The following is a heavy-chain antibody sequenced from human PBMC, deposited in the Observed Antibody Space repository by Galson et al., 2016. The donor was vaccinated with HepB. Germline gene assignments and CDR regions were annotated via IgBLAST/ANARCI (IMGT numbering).Heavy chain of an antibody. V-gene: IGHV4-34*10. Sequence: SETLSLTCSVSRGSFSAYYWNWVRQSPGKGLEWIGEISQVGSTNYRPSLKGRVSMSLDMSTTQISLILTSVTAADTAVYFCARGLSSRFLVMSYYFDLWGQGALVTVSS. CDR1: RGSFSAYY. CDR3: ARGLSSRFLVMSYYFDL. CDR2: ISQVGST. D-gene: IGHD3-10*01. J-gene: IGHJ4*02.